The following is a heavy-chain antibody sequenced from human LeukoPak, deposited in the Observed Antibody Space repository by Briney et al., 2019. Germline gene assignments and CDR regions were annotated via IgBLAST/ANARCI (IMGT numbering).Heavy chain of an antibody. J-gene: IGHJ4*02. D-gene: IGHD6-13*01. CDR1: GGSISSYY. V-gene: IGHV4-4*07. Sequence: SETLSLTCTVFGGSISSYYWSWTRQPAGKGLEWIGRIYTSGSTNYNPSLKSRVTMSVDTSKNQFSLKLSSVTAADTAVYYCATIAAAGNGILDYWGQGTLVTVSS. CDR2: IYTSGST. CDR3: ATIAAAGNGILDY.